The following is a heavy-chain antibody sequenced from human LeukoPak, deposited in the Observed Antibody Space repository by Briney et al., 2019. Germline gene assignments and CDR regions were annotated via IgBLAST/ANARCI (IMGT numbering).Heavy chain of an antibody. CDR3: AKDDLGNDYYFDY. V-gene: IGHV3-23*01. CDR2: ISGSGGST. D-gene: IGHD2-21*02. CDR1: GFTFSSYA. Sequence: GGSLRLSCAASGFTFSSYAMSWARQAPGKGLEWVSAISGSGGSTYYADSVKGRFTISRDNSKNTLYLQMNSLRAEDTAVYYCAKDDLGNDYYFDYWGQGTLVTVSS. J-gene: IGHJ4*02.